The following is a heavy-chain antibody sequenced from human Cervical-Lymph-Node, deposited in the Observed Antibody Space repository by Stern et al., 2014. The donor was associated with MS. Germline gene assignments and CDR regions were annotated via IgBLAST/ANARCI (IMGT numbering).Heavy chain of an antibody. Sequence: VQLVESGAEVKKPRSSVKVSCKASGGTLSSYAISWVRQAPGKGLEWRGRNLPNFGKANYAQKFQGRVTANREQYTSTAYIEIGSLRSEDTAVYYCARGELKEGLVRGMDVWGQGTTVTVSS. CDR2: NLPNFGKA. V-gene: IGHV1-69*18. J-gene: IGHJ6*02. CDR1: GGTLSSYA. CDR3: ARGELKEGLVRGMDV. D-gene: IGHD1-26*01.